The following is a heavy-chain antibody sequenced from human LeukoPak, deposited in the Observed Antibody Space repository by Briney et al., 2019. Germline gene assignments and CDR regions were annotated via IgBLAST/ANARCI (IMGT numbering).Heavy chain of an antibody. CDR2: INPRDVT. Sequence: ASVKVSCKASGYTFIDYYIHWVRQAPGQGLEWMGWINPRDVTHYAQKFQGRVTMTRDTSITTAYMELSSLRSEDTAVYYCARRFSGSGSPITYWGQGTLVTVSS. D-gene: IGHD3-10*01. V-gene: IGHV1-2*02. CDR1: GYTFIDYY. J-gene: IGHJ4*02. CDR3: ARRFSGSGSPITY.